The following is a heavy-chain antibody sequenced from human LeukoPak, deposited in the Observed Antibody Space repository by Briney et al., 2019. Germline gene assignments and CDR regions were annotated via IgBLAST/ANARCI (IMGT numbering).Heavy chain of an antibody. Sequence: VASVKVSCKASGYTFTGYYMHWVRQVPGQGLEWLGWINPNSGGTNYAQKFQGRVTMTRDTSISTAYMELSRLRSDDTAVYYCARVRYYYGSGSYYSIDYWGQGTLVTVSS. D-gene: IGHD3-10*01. CDR3: ARVRYYYGSGSYYSIDY. CDR1: GYTFTGYY. CDR2: INPNSGGT. J-gene: IGHJ4*02. V-gene: IGHV1-2*02.